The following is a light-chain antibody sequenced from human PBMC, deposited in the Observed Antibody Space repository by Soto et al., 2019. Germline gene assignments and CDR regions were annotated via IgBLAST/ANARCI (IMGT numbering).Light chain of an antibody. CDR3: QQSYSTPWT. V-gene: IGKV1-39*01. J-gene: IGKJ1*01. CDR2: VAS. Sequence: DIQMTQSPSYLSASVGDGVTITCRASQSIGGYINWYQHKPGKPPNLLSYVASSLQSGVPSRFSGSESGTDFTLTISNLQPEYFATYYCQQSYSTPWTFGQGTKVEIK. CDR1: QSIGGY.